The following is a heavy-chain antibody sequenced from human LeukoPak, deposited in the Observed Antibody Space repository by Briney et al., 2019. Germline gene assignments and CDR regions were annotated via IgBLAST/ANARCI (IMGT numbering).Heavy chain of an antibody. CDR1: GGSFSGYY. V-gene: IGHV4-34*01. J-gene: IGHJ3*02. D-gene: IGHD3-22*01. CDR3: ARKRYYYDSSGSYGAFDI. CDR2: INHSGST. Sequence: PSETLSLTCAVYGGSFSGYYWSWIRQPPGKGLEWIGEINHSGSTNYNPSLKSRVTISVDTSKNQFSLKLSSVTAADTAVYYCARKRYYYDSSGSYGAFDIWGQGTMVTVSS.